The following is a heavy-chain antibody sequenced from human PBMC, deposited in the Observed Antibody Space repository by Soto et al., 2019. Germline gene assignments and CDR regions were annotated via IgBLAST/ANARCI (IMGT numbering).Heavy chain of an antibody. CDR2: INSDGSST. V-gene: IGHV3-74*01. D-gene: IGHD6-6*01. CDR3: ARVSSIAARSLFYYYYYYMDV. CDR1: GFTFSSYW. J-gene: IGHJ6*03. Sequence: GGSLRLSCAASGFTFSSYWMHWVRQAPGKGLVWVSRINSDGSSTSYADSVKGRFTISRDNAKNMLYLQMNSLRAEDRVVYYCARVSSIAARSLFYYYYYYMDVWGKGTTVTVSS.